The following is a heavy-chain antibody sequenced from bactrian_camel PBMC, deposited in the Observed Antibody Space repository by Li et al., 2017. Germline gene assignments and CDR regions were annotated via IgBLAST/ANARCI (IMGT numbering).Heavy chain of an antibody. CDR2: IRSDGST. D-gene: IGHD6*01. V-gene: IGHV3S55*01. Sequence: QVQLVESGGGSVQAGGSLRLSCEVHGYTAGGYCMGWFRQAPGKEREGVAAIRSDGSTWYADSVKGRFTISRDSAQNILYLQMNDLKPEDTGVYYCAADRWRQPCGHSDVGWYWSGQGTQVTVS. CDR1: GYTAGGYC. J-gene: IGHJ4*01.